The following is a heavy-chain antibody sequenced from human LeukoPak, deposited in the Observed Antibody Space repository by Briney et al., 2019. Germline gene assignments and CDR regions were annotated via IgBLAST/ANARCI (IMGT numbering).Heavy chain of an antibody. CDR1: GFTFGSYA. CDR2: ISGSGGHT. J-gene: IGHJ3*01. Sequence: GGSLRLSCAASGFTFGSYAMNWARQAPGKGREWVSSISGSGGHTYYADSVKGRFTVYRDNSKNTVDLQMNSLRVEDTAVYYCVKCLSNGWYNDAFDVWGQGTMVTVSS. CDR3: VKCLSNGWYNDAFDV. V-gene: IGHV3-23*01. D-gene: IGHD6-19*01.